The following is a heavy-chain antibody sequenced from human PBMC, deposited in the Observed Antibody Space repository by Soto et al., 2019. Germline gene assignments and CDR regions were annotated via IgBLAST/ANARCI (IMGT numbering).Heavy chain of an antibody. J-gene: IGHJ6*02. CDR2: ISYDGSNK. Sequence: HPGGSLRLSCAASGFTFSSYGMHWVRQAPGKGLEWVAVISYDGSNKYYADSVKGRFTISRDNSKNTLYLQMNSLRAEDTAVYYCASNPLRYFDWPYYYYGMDVWGQGTTVTVSS. V-gene: IGHV3-30*03. D-gene: IGHD3-9*01. CDR3: ASNPLRYFDWPYYYYGMDV. CDR1: GFTFSSYG.